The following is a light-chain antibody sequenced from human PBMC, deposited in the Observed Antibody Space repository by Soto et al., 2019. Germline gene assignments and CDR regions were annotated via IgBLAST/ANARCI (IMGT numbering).Light chain of an antibody. Sequence: ETVLTQSPATLSVSPGERATFSCKASQSVTTNLAWYQQKPGQVPRLLIYGAFTRATGIPARFSGNGSVTESTLNISSLQAEDFAMYYYHQYHSWPHTFGQGTKLQIK. V-gene: IGKV3-15*01. J-gene: IGKJ2*01. CDR1: QSVTTN. CDR2: GAF. CDR3: HQYHSWPHT.